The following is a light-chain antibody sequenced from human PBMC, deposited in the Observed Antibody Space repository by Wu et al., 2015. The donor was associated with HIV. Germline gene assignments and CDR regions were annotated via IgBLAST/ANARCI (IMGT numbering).Light chain of an antibody. CDR2: GAS. Sequence: EIVMTQSPATLSVSPGERATLSCWASQSVNSDLAWYQQKPGQAPRLLIYGASTRATGIPARFSGSGSGKDFTLTISSVQSEDFAVYYCQQYNNWPPITFGQGTRLEIK. CDR1: QSVNSD. CDR3: QQYNNWPPIT. J-gene: IGKJ5*01. V-gene: IGKV3-15*01.